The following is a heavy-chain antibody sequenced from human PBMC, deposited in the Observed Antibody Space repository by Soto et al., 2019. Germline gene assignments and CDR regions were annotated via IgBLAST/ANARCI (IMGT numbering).Heavy chain of an antibody. V-gene: IGHV4-34*01. D-gene: IGHD3-10*01. Sequence: QVHLQQWGAGLLKPSETLSLTCAVYGGSFSGSYWSWIRQPPGKGLEWIGEINDSGSTNYNPSLKSRVTISVDTSKNQFSLKLSSVTAADTAVHYCATGRGVESYWGQGTLVTVSS. CDR1: GGSFSGSY. CDR3: ATGRGVESY. CDR2: INDSGST. J-gene: IGHJ4*02.